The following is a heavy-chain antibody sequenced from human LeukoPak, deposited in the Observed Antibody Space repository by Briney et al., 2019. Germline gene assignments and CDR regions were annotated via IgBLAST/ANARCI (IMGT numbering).Heavy chain of an antibody. CDR2: ISYDGSNK. J-gene: IGHJ4*02. CDR1: GFTFSSYG. V-gene: IGHV3-30*03. CDR3: ARDPIQYSTAWYSDY. D-gene: IGHD6-19*01. Sequence: GGSLRLSCAASGFTFSSYGMHWVRQAPGKGLEWVAVISYDGSNKYYADSVKGRFTISRDNSKNTLYLQMNSLRAEDTAVYYCARDPIQYSTAWYSDYWGQGTPVTVSS.